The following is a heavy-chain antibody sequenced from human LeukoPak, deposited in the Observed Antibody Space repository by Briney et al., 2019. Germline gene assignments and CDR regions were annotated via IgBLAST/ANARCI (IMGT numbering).Heavy chain of an antibody. CDR3: ARSLYSSVDY. J-gene: IGHJ4*02. CDR2: IYYSGST. D-gene: IGHD6-19*01. V-gene: IGHV4-59*01. CDR1: GGSISSYY. Sequence: ASETLSLTCTVSGGSISSYYWSWIRQPPGKGLEWIGYIYYSGSTNYNPSLKSRVTISVDTSKNQFSLKLSSVTAADTAVYYCARSLYSSVDYWGQGTLVTVSS.